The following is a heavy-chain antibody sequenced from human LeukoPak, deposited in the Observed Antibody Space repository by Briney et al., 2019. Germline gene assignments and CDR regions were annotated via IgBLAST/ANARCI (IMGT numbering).Heavy chain of an antibody. J-gene: IGHJ4*02. CDR3: ARGKYSSSPVFDF. V-gene: IGHV4-34*01. CDR1: GGSFSGYY. D-gene: IGHD6-6*01. CDR2: INHRGIT. Sequence: SETLSLTCAVYGGSFSGYYWSWIRQPPGKGLEWIGEINHRGITKYNPSRKSRVTISDDTSKNQFSLKLSSVTAADTAVYYCARGKYSSSPVFDFWGQGTLVTVSS.